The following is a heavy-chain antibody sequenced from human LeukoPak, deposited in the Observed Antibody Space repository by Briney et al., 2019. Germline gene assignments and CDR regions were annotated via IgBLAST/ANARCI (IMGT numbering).Heavy chain of an antibody. CDR1: GYTFTSYG. J-gene: IGHJ3*02. CDR3: ARDVIVGAALDAFDI. CDR2: ISAYNGNT. D-gene: IGHD1-26*01. Sequence: GASVKVSCKASGYTFTSYGISWVRQAPGQGLEWMGWISAYNGNTNYAQKLQGRVTMTTDTSTSTAYMELRSLRSDDTAVYYCARDVIVGAALDAFDIWGQGTMVTVSS. V-gene: IGHV1-18*01.